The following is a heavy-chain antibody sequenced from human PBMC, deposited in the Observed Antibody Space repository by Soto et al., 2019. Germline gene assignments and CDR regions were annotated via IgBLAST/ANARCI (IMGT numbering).Heavy chain of an antibody. CDR3: ARGDYITTVGTIDY. V-gene: IGHV4-34*01. J-gene: IGHJ4*02. D-gene: IGHD1-20*01. CDR1: VXSFNGYY. Sequence: PSETLSLTCAVYVXSFNGYYWTWIRQAPGKGLEWIGEINDGGRTNYNPSLESRVTISVDTSKNQFSLKLGSMTAADTALYYCARGDYITTVGTIDYWGQGTQVTVSS. CDR2: INDGGRT.